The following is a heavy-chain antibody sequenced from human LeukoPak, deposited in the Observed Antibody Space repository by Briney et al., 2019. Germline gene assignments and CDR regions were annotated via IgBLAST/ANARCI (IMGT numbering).Heavy chain of an antibody. J-gene: IGHJ5*02. Sequence: SETLSLTCTVSGDSISTYYWTWIRQPPGKGLEWIGYISDSGSTNYNPSLKSRVTISLDTSKNQFSLKLISLTAADTAAYYCARVEYGDYGWFDPWGQGTLVTVSS. V-gene: IGHV4-59*01. CDR1: GDSISTYY. CDR3: ARVEYGDYGWFDP. D-gene: IGHD4-17*01. CDR2: ISDSGST.